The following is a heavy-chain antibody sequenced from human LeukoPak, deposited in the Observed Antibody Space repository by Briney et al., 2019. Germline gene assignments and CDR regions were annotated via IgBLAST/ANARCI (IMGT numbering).Heavy chain of an antibody. CDR2: ISSSGDTI. CDR1: GFTFSSYV. CDR3: ARDRFLEWLLPIDY. J-gene: IGHJ4*02. V-gene: IGHV3-48*04. Sequence: GGSLRLSCAASGFTFSSYVMSWVRQAPGKGLEWVSYISSSGDTIYYAGSVKGRFTISRDNAKSSLYLQMNSLRAEDTAVYYCARDRFLEWLLPIDYWGQGTLVTVSS. D-gene: IGHD3-3*01.